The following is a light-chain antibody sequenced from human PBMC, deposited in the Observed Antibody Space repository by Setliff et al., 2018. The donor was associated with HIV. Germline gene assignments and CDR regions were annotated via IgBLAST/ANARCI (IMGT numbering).Light chain of an antibody. Sequence: NFMLTQSHSVSESPGKTVTISCTRSSGSIASKYVQWYQQRPGSSPTTVIYEDNQRPSGVPDRFSGSIDSSSNSASLTISGLKTEDEADYYCQSYDSSIVFGGGTKVTVL. CDR3: QSYDSSIV. J-gene: IGLJ2*01. V-gene: IGLV6-57*01. CDR1: SGSIASKY. CDR2: EDN.